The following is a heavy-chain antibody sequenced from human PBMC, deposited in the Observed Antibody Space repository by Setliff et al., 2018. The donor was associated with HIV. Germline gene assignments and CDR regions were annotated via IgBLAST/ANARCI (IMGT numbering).Heavy chain of an antibody. CDR3: ARDPWLLGASAGGDNWLDP. J-gene: IGHJ5*02. CDR2: LYYGGNT. D-gene: IGHD1-26*01. CDR1: PYSISSGYY. Sequence: SETLSLTCSVSPYSISSGYYWGWLRQPPGKGLEWIGCLYYGGNTYYNPSLKSRVAMSIDTSKNEVSLRLKSVTAADTAIYYCARDPWLLGASAGGDNWLDPWGQGTQVTV. V-gene: IGHV4-38-2*02.